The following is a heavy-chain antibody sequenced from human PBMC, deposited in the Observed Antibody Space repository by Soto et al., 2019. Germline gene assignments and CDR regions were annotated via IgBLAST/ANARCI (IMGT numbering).Heavy chain of an antibody. CDR1: GFTFSSYA. V-gene: IGHV3-30-3*01. Sequence: GGSLRLSCAASGFTFSSYAMHWVRQAPGKGLEWVAVISYDGSNKYYADSVKGRFTISRDNSKNTLYLQMNSLRAEDTAVYYCARDFRQPAAIRQPYGMDVWGQGTTVTVSS. CDR3: ARDFRQPAAIRQPYGMDV. CDR2: ISYDGSNK. D-gene: IGHD2-2*02. J-gene: IGHJ6*02.